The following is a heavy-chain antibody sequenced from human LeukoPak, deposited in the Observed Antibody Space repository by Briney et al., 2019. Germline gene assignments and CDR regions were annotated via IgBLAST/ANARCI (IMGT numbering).Heavy chain of an antibody. J-gene: IGHJ3*02. Sequence: ASVKVSCKASGGTFSSYAISWVRQAPGQGLEWMGGIIPIFGTANYAQKFQGRVTITTDESTSTAYMELSSLRSEDTAVYYCAGERGIAAAGSISAFDIWGQGTMVTVSS. CDR1: GGTFSSYA. D-gene: IGHD6-13*01. CDR3: AGERGIAAAGSISAFDI. CDR2: IIPIFGTA. V-gene: IGHV1-69*05.